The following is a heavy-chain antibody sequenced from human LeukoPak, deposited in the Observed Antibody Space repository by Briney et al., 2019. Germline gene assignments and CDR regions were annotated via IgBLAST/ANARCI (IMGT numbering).Heavy chain of an antibody. J-gene: IGHJ4*02. D-gene: IGHD3-22*01. Sequence: GGSLRLSCAATGFSFRDRYMSWIRQAPGKGLEWVSYISSSGSTIYYADSVKGRFTISRDNAKNSLYLQMNSLRAEDTAVYYCAKLLRASTYYYDSSGFDYWGQGTLVTVSS. CDR3: AKLLRASTYYYDSSGFDY. CDR1: GFSFRDRY. CDR2: ISSSGSTI. V-gene: IGHV3-11*01.